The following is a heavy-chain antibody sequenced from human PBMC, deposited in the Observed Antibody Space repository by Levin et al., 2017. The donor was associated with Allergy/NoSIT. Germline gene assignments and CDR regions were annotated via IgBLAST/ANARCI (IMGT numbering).Heavy chain of an antibody. CDR3: ARDFGGYDSYGSND. CDR1: GFTFSAYT. D-gene: IGHD3-22*01. Sequence: GESLKISCAASGFTFSAYTMNWVRQAPGKGLEWVSSISSSNSYIYYADSVRGRFTISRDNAKNSLYLQMNSLRAEDTAVYYCARDFGGYDSYGSNDWGQGTLVTVSS. CDR2: ISSSNSYI. V-gene: IGHV3-21*01. J-gene: IGHJ4*02.